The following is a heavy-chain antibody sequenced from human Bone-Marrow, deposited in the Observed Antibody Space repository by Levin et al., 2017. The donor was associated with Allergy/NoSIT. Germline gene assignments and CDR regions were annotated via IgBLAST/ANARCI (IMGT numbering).Heavy chain of an antibody. D-gene: IGHD5-18*01. V-gene: IGHV4-30-2*01. CDR3: ARLDTAIGNWFDP. CDR1: GDSMSSGGYA. CDR2: IYDSGST. Sequence: SSETLSLTCTVSGDSMSSGGYAWSWIRQPPGKGLEWIGYIYDSGSTYYNPSLKSRVSMSVDMSRNQFSLSLRSVTAADTAVYYCARLDTAIGNWFDPWGQGTQVTVSS. J-gene: IGHJ5*02.